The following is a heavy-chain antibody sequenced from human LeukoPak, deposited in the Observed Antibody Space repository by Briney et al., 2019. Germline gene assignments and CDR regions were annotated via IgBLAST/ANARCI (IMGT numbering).Heavy chain of an antibody. Sequence: GGSLRLSCAASGFTFSDYYMSWIRQAPGKGLEWVSYISSSGSTIYYADSVKGRFTISRDNAKNSLYLQMNSLRAEDTAVYYCASCPIGYCSSTSCYDPFYFDHWGQGTLVTVSS. V-gene: IGHV3-11*01. CDR1: GFTFSDYY. CDR3: ASCPIGYCSSTSCYDPFYFDH. J-gene: IGHJ4*02. D-gene: IGHD2-2*01. CDR2: ISSSGSTI.